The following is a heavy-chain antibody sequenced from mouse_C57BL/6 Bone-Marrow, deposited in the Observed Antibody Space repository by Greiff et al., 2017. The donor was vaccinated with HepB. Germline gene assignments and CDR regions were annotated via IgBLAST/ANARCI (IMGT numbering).Heavy chain of an antibody. Sequence: QVQLQQSGAELVRPGTSVKMSCKASGYTFTNYWIGWVKQRPGHGLEWIGDIYPGGGYTNYNEKFKGKATLTADKSSSTAYMQFSSLTSEASAIYYCARNPYDCGSSYDDWDFDVWGTGTTVTVSS. J-gene: IGHJ1*03. V-gene: IGHV1-63*01. CDR3: ARNPYDCGSSYDDWDFDV. D-gene: IGHD1-1*01. CDR2: IYPGGGYT. CDR1: GYTFTNYW.